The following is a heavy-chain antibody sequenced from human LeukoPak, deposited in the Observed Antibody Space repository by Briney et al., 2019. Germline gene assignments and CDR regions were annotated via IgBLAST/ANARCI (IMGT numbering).Heavy chain of an antibody. Sequence: PSETLSLTCAVSGGSISSNNWWTWVRQPPGKGLEWIGEIYHSGSTNYNPSLKSRVTISVDKSKNQFSLKLSSVTAADTAVYYCARAKDKAAAGPAPSVPYYYGMDVWGQGTTVTVSS. D-gene: IGHD6-13*01. J-gene: IGHJ6*02. CDR2: IYHSGST. CDR3: ARAKDKAAAGPAPSVPYYYGMDV. V-gene: IGHV4-4*02. CDR1: GGSISSNNW.